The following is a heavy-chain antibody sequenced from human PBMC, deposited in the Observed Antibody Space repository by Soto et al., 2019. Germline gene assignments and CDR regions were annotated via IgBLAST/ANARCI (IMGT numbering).Heavy chain of an antibody. CDR3: ARDLGEVYAT. CDR2: ISSSSSYI. Sequence: EVQLVESGGGLVKPGGSLRLSCAGSGFTFSSSTMTWVRQAPGKGLEWVSSISSSSSYIYQPDSLKGRFTISRDNAKNSVFLQMSSLRAEDTAVYYCARDLGEVYATWGQGTQVTVSS. V-gene: IGHV3-21*01. J-gene: IGHJ5*02. D-gene: IGHD2-8*01. CDR1: GFTFSSST.